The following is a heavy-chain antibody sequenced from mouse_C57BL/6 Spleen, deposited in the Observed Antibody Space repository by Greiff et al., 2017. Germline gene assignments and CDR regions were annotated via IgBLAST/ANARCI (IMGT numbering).Heavy chain of an antibody. V-gene: IGHV1-69*01. D-gene: IGHD2-14*01. Sequence: QVQLQQSGAELVMPGASVKLSCKASGYTFTSYWMHWVKQRPGQGLEWIGEIDPSDSYTNYNQKFKGKSTLTVDKSSSTAYMQLSSLTSEDSAVYYCARYLGHYAMDYWGQGTSVTVSS. CDR3: ARYLGHYAMDY. CDR1: GYTFTSYW. CDR2: IDPSDSYT. J-gene: IGHJ4*01.